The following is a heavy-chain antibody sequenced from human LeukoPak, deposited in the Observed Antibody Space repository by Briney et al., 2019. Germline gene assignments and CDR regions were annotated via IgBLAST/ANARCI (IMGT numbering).Heavy chain of an antibody. D-gene: IGHD3-22*01. CDR1: GYTFTSYA. J-gene: IGHJ3*02. Sequence: GASAKVSCKASGYTFTSYAMNWVRQAPGQGLEWMGWISAYNGNTNYAQKLQGRVTMTTDTSTSTAYMELRSLRSDDTAVYYCASTDLRYYYDSSGYPLDIWGQGTMVTVSS. CDR2: ISAYNGNT. CDR3: ASTDLRYYYDSSGYPLDI. V-gene: IGHV1-18*01.